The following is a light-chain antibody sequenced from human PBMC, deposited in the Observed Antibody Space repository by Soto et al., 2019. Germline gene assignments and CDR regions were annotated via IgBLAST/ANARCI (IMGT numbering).Light chain of an antibody. CDR3: QQYDNLLT. CDR1: QDISNY. Sequence: DIPMTQSPSSLSASVGDRVTITCQASQDISNYLNWYQQKPGKAPKLLIYDASNLETGVPSRFSGSGSGTDFTFTISSLQPEDIATYYCQQYDNLLTFGGGNKVEIK. J-gene: IGKJ4*01. CDR2: DAS. V-gene: IGKV1-33*01.